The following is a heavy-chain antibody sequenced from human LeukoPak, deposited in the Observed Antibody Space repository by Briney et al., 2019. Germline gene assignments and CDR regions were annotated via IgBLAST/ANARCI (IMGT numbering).Heavy chain of an antibody. J-gene: IGHJ1*01. V-gene: IGHV5-51*01. D-gene: IGHD2/OR15-2a*01. CDR1: PYYFINFW. CDR3: ARGINDEYFQS. CDR2: IYPADSDT. Sequence: GESLKISCKDSPYYFINFWIGWVRQMPGKGLEWMGIIYPADSDTRYNPSFQGHVTFSADRSASTAYLQWHSLKASDTAIYYCARGINDEYFQSWGQGTLVTVSS.